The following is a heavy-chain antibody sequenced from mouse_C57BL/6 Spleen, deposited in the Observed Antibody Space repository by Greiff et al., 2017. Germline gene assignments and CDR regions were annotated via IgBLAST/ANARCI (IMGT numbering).Heavy chain of an antibody. J-gene: IGHJ2*01. D-gene: IGHD2-1*01. CDR1: GFNIKDYY. V-gene: IGHV14-2*01. CDR2: IDPEDGET. CDR3: ARYGNYPYFDY. Sequence: VQLQQSGAELVKPGASVKLSCTASGFNIKDYYMHWVKQRTEQGLEWIGRIDPEDGETKYASKFQGKATITADTSTNTAYLQLSSLTSEDTAVYYCARYGNYPYFDYWGQGTTLTVSS.